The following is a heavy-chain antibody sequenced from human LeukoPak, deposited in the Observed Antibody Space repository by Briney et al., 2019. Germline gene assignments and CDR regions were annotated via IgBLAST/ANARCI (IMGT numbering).Heavy chain of an antibody. J-gene: IGHJ4*02. CDR2: IYWDDDK. Sequence: ESGPTLVKPTQTLTLTCTFSGFSLSTSGVGVGWIRQPPGKALEWLALIYWDDDKRYSPSLKSRLTITKDTSKNQVVLTMTNMDPVGTATYYCAHVKEVGCDFWSGYLLFDYWGQGTLVTVSS. CDR3: AHVKEVGCDFWSGYLLFDY. D-gene: IGHD3-3*01. CDR1: GFSLSTSGVG. V-gene: IGHV2-5*02.